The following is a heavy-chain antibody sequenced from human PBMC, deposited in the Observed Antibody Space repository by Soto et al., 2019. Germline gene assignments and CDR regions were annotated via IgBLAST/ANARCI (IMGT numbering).Heavy chain of an antibody. CDR2: ISYDGSNK. V-gene: IGHV3-30*18. CDR1: GFTFSSYG. D-gene: IGHD3-10*01. J-gene: IGHJ4*02. Sequence: PGGSLRLSCAASGFTFSSYGMHWVRQAPDKGLEWVAVISYDGSNKYYADSVKGRFTISRDNSKNTLYLQMNSLRAEDTAVYYCANVLASGSHPPHDSWGQGTLVTVSS. CDR3: ANVLASGSHPPHDS.